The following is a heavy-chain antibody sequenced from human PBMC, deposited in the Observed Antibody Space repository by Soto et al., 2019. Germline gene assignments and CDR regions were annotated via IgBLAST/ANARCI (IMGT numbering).Heavy chain of an antibody. D-gene: IGHD1-26*01. V-gene: IGHV4-31*03. CDR3: ARAGGRYAITAYDV. CDR1: GGSLSSGGYY. Sequence: PSETLSLTCTVSGGSLSSGGYYWSWIRQHPGKGLEWIGYIYYSGSTYYNPSLKSRVTISVDTSKNQFSLKLSSVTAADTAVYYCARAGGRYAITAYDVWGPGTLVTVSS. J-gene: IGHJ3*01. CDR2: IYYSGST.